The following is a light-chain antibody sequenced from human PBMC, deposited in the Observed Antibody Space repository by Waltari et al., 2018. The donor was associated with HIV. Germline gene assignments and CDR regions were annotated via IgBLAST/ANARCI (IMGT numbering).Light chain of an antibody. CDR3: TFFAGNNRL. CDR2: EVN. CDR1: SSDFGAYIY. Sequence: QSALTQPPSASGSPGQSVTISCTGTSSDFGAYIYVSWYHHHPGKAPKLIMYEVNTRPSGVPDRFSGSKSGNTASLTVSGLQAEDEADYYCTFFAGNNRLFGGGTKLTVL. V-gene: IGLV2-8*01. J-gene: IGLJ3*02.